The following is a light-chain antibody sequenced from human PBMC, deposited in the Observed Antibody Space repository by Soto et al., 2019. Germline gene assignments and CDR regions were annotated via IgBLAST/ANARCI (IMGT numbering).Light chain of an antibody. CDR3: YSYTTTITYV. Sequence: QSALTQPASVSGSPGQSITLSCTGTTSDVGGYHFVSWYQQHPGKAPKLMIYEVTNRPSGVSDRFSGSKSGNTASLTISGLQAEDEADYYCYSYTTTITYVFGSGTKHTVL. J-gene: IGLJ1*01. V-gene: IGLV2-14*01. CDR2: EVT. CDR1: TSDVGGYHF.